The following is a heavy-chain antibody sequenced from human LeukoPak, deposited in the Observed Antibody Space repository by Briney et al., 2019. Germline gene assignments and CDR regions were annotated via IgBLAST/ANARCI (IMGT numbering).Heavy chain of an antibody. CDR1: GFTFSSYA. CDR3: ASIPPGYSSGWYDPGYYYYGMDV. Sequence: GGSLRLSCAASGFTFSSYAMSWVRQAPGKGLEWVSAISGSGGSTYYADSVKGRFTISRDNSKNTLYLQTNSLRAEDTAVYYCASIPPGYSSGWYDPGYYYYGMDVWGQGTTVTVSS. D-gene: IGHD6-19*01. V-gene: IGHV3-23*01. J-gene: IGHJ6*02. CDR2: ISGSGGST.